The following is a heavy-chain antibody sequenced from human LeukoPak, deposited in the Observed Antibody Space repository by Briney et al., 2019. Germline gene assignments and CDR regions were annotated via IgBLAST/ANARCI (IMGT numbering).Heavy chain of an antibody. CDR2: INHSGSA. Sequence: PSETLSLTCAVYGGSLSGYYWSWIRQPPGKGLEWMGEINHSGSANYNPPLKSRVTISVDTSKNQFSLKLSSVTAAHTAVYYCARLPPSGRIYHSYYMDVWGTGTTVTISS. V-gene: IGHV4-34*01. D-gene: IGHD1-26*01. J-gene: IGHJ6*03. CDR3: ARLPPSGRIYHSYYMDV. CDR1: GGSLSGYY.